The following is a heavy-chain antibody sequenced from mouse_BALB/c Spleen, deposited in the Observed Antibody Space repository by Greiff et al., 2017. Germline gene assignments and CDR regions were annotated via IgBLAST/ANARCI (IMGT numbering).Heavy chain of an antibody. CDR1: GFTFSSYA. Sequence: EVKLMESGGGLVKPGGSLKLSCAASGFTFSSYAMSWVRQSPEKRLEWVAEISSGGSYTYYPDSVKGRFTISRDNAKNTLYLQMSSLRSEDTAMYYCAREATGYYFDYWGQGTTLTVSS. CDR2: ISSGGSYT. J-gene: IGHJ2*01. V-gene: IGHV5-9-4*01. CDR3: AREATGYYFDY.